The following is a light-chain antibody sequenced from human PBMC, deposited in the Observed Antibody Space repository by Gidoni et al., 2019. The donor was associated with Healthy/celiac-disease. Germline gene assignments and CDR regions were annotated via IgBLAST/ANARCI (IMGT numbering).Light chain of an antibody. CDR1: QDISNY. CDR2: DAS. CDR3: QQYDNLPLT. V-gene: IGKV1-33*01. J-gene: IGKJ4*01. Sequence: DIKMTQSPSSLSASVGDRVTITCQASQDISNYLNWYQQKPGKAPKLLIYDASNLETGVPSRFSGSGSGTDFTFTISSLQHEDIATYYCQQYDNLPLTFXGXTKVEIK.